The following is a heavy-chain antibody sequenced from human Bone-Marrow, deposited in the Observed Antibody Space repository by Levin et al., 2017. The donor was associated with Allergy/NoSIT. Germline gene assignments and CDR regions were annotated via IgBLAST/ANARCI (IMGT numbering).Heavy chain of an antibody. D-gene: IGHD2-21*02. CDR3: ARGFADYYFDS. V-gene: IGHV4-4*02. J-gene: IGHJ4*02. CDR2: IHHSGST. Sequence: SETLSLTCAVSGDSISTSNWWSWVRQSPGKGLEWIAEIHHSGSTNFNPSLKSRVTISLDMSKSQFSLKLTSVTAADTAVYYCARGFADYYFDSWGQGTLVTVSS. CDR1: GDSISTSNW.